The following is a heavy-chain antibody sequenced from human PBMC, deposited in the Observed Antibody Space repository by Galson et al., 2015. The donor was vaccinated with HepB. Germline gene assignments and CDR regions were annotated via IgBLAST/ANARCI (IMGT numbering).Heavy chain of an antibody. V-gene: IGHV3-23*01. D-gene: IGHD4-17*01. CDR3: AKVAAVVPTTGSAAFDI. J-gene: IGHJ3*02. CDR2: ISAGGGTT. Sequence: SLRLSCAASGFTFGNYAMNWVRQAPGKGLEWVSGISAGGGTTYYADSVQGRFTISRDSAKNMLYLQLHSLTADDTALYFCAKVAAVVPTTGSAAFDIWGRGTMVTVSS. CDR1: GFTFGNYA.